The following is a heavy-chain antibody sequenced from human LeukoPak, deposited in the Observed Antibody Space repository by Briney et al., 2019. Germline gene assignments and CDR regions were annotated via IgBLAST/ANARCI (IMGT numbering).Heavy chain of an antibody. V-gene: IGHV3-11*01. D-gene: IGHD3-10*01. Sequence: PGGPLRLSCAASGFTFSDYYMFWIRQAPGKGLEWISYISNSGSTMYYADSVKGRFNISRDNAKNSLYLQMNSLRAEDTAVYYCARDALGSYDYWGQGTLVTVSS. CDR2: ISNSGSTM. CDR1: GFTFSDYY. CDR3: ARDALGSYDY. J-gene: IGHJ4*02.